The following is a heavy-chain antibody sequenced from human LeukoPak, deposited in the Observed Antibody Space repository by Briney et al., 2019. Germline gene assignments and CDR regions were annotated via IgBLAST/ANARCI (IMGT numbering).Heavy chain of an antibody. CDR3: AKDRDPPYVGNSYGYYSDY. J-gene: IGHJ4*02. Sequence: GGSLRLSCVASGFKFENYAMHWVRQAPGKGLEWVSGISWNSGSVGYADFAKGRFTISRDNARNSLFLQMNTLRAEDTALYYCAKDRDPPYVGNSYGYYSDYWGQGTQVTVSS. CDR1: GFKFENYA. V-gene: IGHV3-9*01. D-gene: IGHD5-18*01. CDR2: ISWNSGSV.